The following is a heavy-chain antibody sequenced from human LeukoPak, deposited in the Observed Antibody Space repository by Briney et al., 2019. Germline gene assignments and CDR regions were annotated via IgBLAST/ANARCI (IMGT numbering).Heavy chain of an antibody. CDR3: ARVAAAALGYYYYGMDV. V-gene: IGHV3-30*03. CDR1: GFTFSSYG. J-gene: IGHJ6*02. Sequence: GRSLRLSCAASGFTFSSYGMPWVRQAPGKGLEWVAVISYDGSNKYYADSVKGRFTISRDNSKNTLYLQMNSLRAEDTAVYYCARVAAAALGYYYYGMDVWGQGTTVTVSS. D-gene: IGHD6-13*01. CDR2: ISYDGSNK.